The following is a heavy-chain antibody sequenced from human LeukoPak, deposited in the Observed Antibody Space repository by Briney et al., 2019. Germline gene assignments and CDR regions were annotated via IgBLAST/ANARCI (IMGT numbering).Heavy chain of an antibody. J-gene: IGHJ3*01. D-gene: IGHD3-10*01. CDR1: GFIFNSFW. CDR3: ARDFPGIGRGTFDF. V-gene: IGHV3-7*03. CDR2: INQDGSDM. Sequence: PGGSLRLPCAASGFIFNSFWMNWVRLTPGKGLEWVAKINQDGSDMYYVDSVKGRFFVSRDNTRNLVYLQMNSLRVDDTAVYYCARDFPGIGRGTFDFWGQGTIITVSS.